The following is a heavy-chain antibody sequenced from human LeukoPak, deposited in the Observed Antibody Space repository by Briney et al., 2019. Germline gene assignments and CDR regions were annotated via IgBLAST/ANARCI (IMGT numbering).Heavy chain of an antibody. Sequence: GRSLRLSCEPSGFTLSHYWMHWVRQAPGKGRVWVSRTNTDGSSTTYVDSVKCRFTISRDNAKNTMYLQMNSLRAEDTAVYYCVPTDSSGLDWGQGTLVTVSS. J-gene: IGHJ4*02. CDR3: VPTDSSGLD. V-gene: IGHV3-74*01. CDR1: GFTLSHYW. D-gene: IGHD3-22*01. CDR2: TNTDGSST.